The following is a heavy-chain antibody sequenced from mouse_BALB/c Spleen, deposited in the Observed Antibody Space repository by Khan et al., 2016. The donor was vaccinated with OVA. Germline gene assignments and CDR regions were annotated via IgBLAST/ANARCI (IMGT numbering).Heavy chain of an antibody. V-gene: IGHV2-9*02. J-gene: IGHJ2*01. D-gene: IGHD1-3*01. CDR1: GSSLTSYG. CDR3: ARLENI. CDR2: IWAGGST. Sequence: QVQLQQPGLGLVAPSQSLSITCTVSGSSLTSYGVHWVRQPPGKGLEWLGVIWAGGSTNYNSALMSRLSISKDNSKSQVFLKMNSLQTDDTAMYXCARLENIWGQGTTLTVSS.